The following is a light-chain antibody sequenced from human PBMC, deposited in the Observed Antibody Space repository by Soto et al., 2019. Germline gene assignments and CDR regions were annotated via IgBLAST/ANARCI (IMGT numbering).Light chain of an antibody. CDR2: SPS. CDR1: PEAVTSANY. CDR3: LLSYGNTRV. Sequence: QTVVTQEPSLTVSPGGTVTLTCAFGPEAVTSANYPNWFQQKPGQAPRALIYSPSNKHSWTPARFSGSLLGGKGALILSGVRPEDEAEYYCLLSYGNTRVFGGGTKLTVL. V-gene: IGLV7-43*01. J-gene: IGLJ2*01.